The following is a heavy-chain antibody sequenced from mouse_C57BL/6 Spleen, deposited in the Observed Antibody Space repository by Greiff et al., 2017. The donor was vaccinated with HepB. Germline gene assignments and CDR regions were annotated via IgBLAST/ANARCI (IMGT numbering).Heavy chain of an antibody. Sequence: QVQLQQPGAELVRPGSSVKLSCKASGYTFTSYWMHWVKQRPIQGLEWIGNIDPSDSETHYNQKFKDKATLTVDKSSSTAYMQLSSLTSEDSAVYYCARWAYYDDAYYAMDYWGQGTSVTVSS. CDR3: ARWAYYDDAYYAMDY. D-gene: IGHD2-4*01. CDR2: IDPSDSET. V-gene: IGHV1-52*01. CDR1: GYTFTSYW. J-gene: IGHJ4*01.